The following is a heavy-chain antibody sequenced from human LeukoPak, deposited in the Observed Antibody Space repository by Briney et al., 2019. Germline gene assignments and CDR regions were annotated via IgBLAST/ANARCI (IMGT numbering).Heavy chain of an antibody. CDR3: ASGCSGSSCPTPFKYYYMDV. CDR1: GGTFSSYA. CDR2: IIPIFGTA. J-gene: IGHJ6*03. V-gene: IGHV1-69*01. Sequence: GASVKVSCKASGGTFSSYAISWVRQAPGQGLEWMGGIIPIFGTANYAQKFQGRVTITADESTSTAYMELSSLRSEDTAVYYCASGCSGSSCPTPFKYYYMDVWGKGTTVTVSS. D-gene: IGHD6-13*01.